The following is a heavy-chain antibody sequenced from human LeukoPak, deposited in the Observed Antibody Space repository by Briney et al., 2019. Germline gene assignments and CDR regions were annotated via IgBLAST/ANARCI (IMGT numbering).Heavy chain of an antibody. D-gene: IGHD3-10*01. J-gene: IGHJ4*02. CDR3: ARDAWFGAGRTFAY. Sequence: PSETLSLTCTVSSGSISTSNYYWGWVRQPPGKALEWIGNIFYSGSTYYSPSLKSRVTISVDTSKNQFSLRLSSVTAADTAVYYCARDAWFGAGRTFAYWGQGTLVTVSS. CDR2: IFYSGST. CDR1: SGSISTSNYY. V-gene: IGHV4-39*07.